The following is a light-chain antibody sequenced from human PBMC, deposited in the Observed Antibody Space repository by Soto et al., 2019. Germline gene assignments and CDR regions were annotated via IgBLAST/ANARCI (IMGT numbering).Light chain of an antibody. CDR3: QQYNHWWT. CDR1: QSVSPN. CDR2: GAS. Sequence: EIVMTQSPATLSVSPGERATLSCRASQSVSPNLVWYQQKPGQAPRLLIYGASTRATGVPGRFSGTGSGTDFTLTSSSLQSEDSAVYYCQQYNHWWTFGQGTKVEI. J-gene: IGKJ1*01. V-gene: IGKV3-15*01.